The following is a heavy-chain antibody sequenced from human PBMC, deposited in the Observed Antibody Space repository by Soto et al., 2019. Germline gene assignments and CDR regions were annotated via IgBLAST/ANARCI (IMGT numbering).Heavy chain of an antibody. V-gene: IGHV1-3*01. D-gene: IGHD3-3*01. CDR3: ARDGGSNGHYDFWSGYSPYYFDY. J-gene: IGHJ4*02. CDR2: INAGNGNT. CDR1: GYTFTSYA. Sequence: ASVKVSCKASGYTFTSYAMHWVRQAPGQRLEWMGWINAGNGNTKYSQKFQGRVTITRDTSASTAYMELSSLRSEDTAVYYCARDGGSNGHYDFWSGYSPYYFDYWGQGTLVTVSS.